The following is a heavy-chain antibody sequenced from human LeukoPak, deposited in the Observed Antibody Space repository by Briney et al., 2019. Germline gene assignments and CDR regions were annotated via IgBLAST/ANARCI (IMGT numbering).Heavy chain of an antibody. CDR1: GGSISSGGYY. D-gene: IGHD6-19*01. CDR2: IYYSGST. J-gene: IGHJ5*02. V-gene: IGHV4-31*03. CDR3: ARHPRIAVAGTGDWYDP. Sequence: PSETLSLTCTVSGGSISSGGYYWSWIRQHPGKGLEWIGYIYYSGSTYYNPSLKSRVTISVDTSKNQFSLKLSSVTAADTAVYYCARHPRIAVAGTGDWYDPWGQGTLVTVSS.